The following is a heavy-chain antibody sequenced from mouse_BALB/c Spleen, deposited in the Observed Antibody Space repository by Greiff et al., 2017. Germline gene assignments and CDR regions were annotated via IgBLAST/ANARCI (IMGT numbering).Heavy chain of an antibody. J-gene: IGHJ3*01. CDR3: AREGPITTATAY. Sequence: VQLQQSGAELVRPGVSVTISCTGSGYTFTDYAMHWVKQSHAKSLEWIGVISTYYGDASYNQKFKGKATMTVDKSSSTAYMELARLTSEDSAIYYCAREGPITTATAYWGQGTLVTVSA. CDR1: GYTFTDYA. V-gene: IGHV1S137*01. D-gene: IGHD1-2*01. CDR2: ISTYYGDA.